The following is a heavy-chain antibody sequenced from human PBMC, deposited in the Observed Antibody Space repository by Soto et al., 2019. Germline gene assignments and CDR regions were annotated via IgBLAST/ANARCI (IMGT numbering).Heavy chain of an antibody. V-gene: IGHV3-23*01. CDR1: GFTFSSYA. Sequence: EVQLLESGGGLVQPGGSLRLSCAASGFTFSSYAMSWVRQAPGKGLEWVSGISGSGGSTYYADSVKGRFTISRDNSKNTLYLQMNSLRAEDTAVYYCAKTSSGYPYYFDSWGQGTLVTVSS. CDR2: ISGSGGST. D-gene: IGHD3-22*01. J-gene: IGHJ4*02. CDR3: AKTSSGYPYYFDS.